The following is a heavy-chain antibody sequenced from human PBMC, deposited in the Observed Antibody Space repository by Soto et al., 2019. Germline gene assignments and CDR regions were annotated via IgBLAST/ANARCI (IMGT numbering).Heavy chain of an antibody. V-gene: IGHV1-18*01. CDR3: ARGGYYDSSGARNYHYYGMDV. Sequence: VKVSCKASGYSFSSYGITWVRQAPGQGLEWLGWISPYNDDTKYAQRLQGRVTMTTDTSTRTAYMDIRGLRSDDTAIYYCARGGYYDSSGARNYHYYGMDVWGQGTTVTVSS. D-gene: IGHD3-22*01. J-gene: IGHJ6*02. CDR1: GYSFSSYG. CDR2: ISPYNDDT.